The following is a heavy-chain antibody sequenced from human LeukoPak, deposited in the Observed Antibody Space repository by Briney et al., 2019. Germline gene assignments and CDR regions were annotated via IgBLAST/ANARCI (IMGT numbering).Heavy chain of an antibody. CDR2: INTDGSST. D-gene: IGHD3-22*01. V-gene: IGHV3-74*01. CDR3: ARESSALPFDY. CDR1: GFTFSSYW. Sequence: GGSLRPSCAASGFTFSSYWMHWVRQAPGKGLVWVSRINTDGSSTSYADSVKGRFTIPRDNAKNTLYLQINSLRAEDTAIYYCARESSALPFDYWGQGTLVTVSS. J-gene: IGHJ4*02.